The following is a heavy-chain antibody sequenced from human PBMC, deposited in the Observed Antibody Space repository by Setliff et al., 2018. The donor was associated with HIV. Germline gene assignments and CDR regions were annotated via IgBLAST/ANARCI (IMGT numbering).Heavy chain of an antibody. CDR1: GFTVSNDY. V-gene: IGHV3-66*01. CDR2: IHSVGST. CDR3: ARDPGRYNGMDV. D-gene: IGHD1-20*01. J-gene: IGHJ6*02. Sequence: GGSLRLSCAASGFTVSNDYMSWVRQAPGRGLEWVSVIHSVGSTYYADSVKGRFIISRDNSKNTLYLQMNSLRAEDTAVYYGARDPGRYNGMDVWGQGTTVTVSS.